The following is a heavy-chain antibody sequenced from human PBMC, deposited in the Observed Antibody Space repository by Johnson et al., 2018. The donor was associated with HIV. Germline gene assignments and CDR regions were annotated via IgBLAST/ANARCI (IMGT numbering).Heavy chain of an antibody. Sequence: VQLVESGGGLVQPGRSLRLSCAASGFTFDDNAMHWVRQAPGQGLEWVSGINWNGGSTGYADSVKGRFTISRDNAKNSLYLQMNSLRAEDTALYYCARDAVISSGWYNVDAFDIWGQGTMVTVSS. J-gene: IGHJ3*02. CDR3: ARDAVISSGWYNVDAFDI. CDR1: GFTFDDNA. D-gene: IGHD6-19*01. CDR2: INWNGGST. V-gene: IGHV3-9*01.